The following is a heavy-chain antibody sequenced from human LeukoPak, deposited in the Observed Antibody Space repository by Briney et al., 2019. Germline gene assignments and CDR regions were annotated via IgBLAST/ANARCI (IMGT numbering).Heavy chain of an antibody. CDR1: GGSVSSSSYY. CDR2: IYYSGST. Sequence: SETLSLTCTVSGGSVSSSSYYWGWIRQPPGKGLEWIGSIYYSGSTYYNPSLKSRVTISVDTSKNQFSLKLSSVTAADTAVYYCAIAYYDPRFDPWGQGTLVTASS. V-gene: IGHV4-39*01. D-gene: IGHD3-22*01. J-gene: IGHJ5*02. CDR3: AIAYYDPRFDP.